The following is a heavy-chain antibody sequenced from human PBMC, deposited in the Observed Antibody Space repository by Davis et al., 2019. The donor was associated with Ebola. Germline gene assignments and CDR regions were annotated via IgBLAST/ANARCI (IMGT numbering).Heavy chain of an antibody. V-gene: IGHV5-51*01. Sequence: PGGSLRLSCKGSGYSFTSYWIGWVRQMPGKGLEWMGIIYPGDSDTRYSPSFQGQVTISADKSISTAYLQWSSLKASDTAMYYCARDSPIYGSGSYYGMDVWGQGTTVTVSS. CDR2: IYPGDSDT. D-gene: IGHD3-10*01. CDR1: GYSFTSYW. CDR3: ARDSPIYGSGSYYGMDV. J-gene: IGHJ6*02.